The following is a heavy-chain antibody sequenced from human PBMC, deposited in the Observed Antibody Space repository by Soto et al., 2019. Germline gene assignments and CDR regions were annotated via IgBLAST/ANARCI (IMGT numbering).Heavy chain of an antibody. CDR2: IYYSGST. Sequence: PSETLSLTCTVSGGFISSSSYYWGWIRQPPGKGLEWIGSIYYSGSTYYNPSLKSRVTISVDTSKNQFSLKLSSVTAADTAVYYCAAVESPLAAAGYWYFDLWGRGTLVTVSS. CDR1: GGFISSSSYY. CDR3: AAVESPLAAAGYWYFDL. J-gene: IGHJ2*01. D-gene: IGHD6-13*01. V-gene: IGHV4-39*01.